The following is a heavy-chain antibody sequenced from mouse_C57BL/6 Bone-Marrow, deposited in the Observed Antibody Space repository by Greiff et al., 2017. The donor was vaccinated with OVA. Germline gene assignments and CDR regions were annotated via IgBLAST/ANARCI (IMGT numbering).Heavy chain of an antibody. J-gene: IGHJ4*01. CDR2: IDPANGNT. CDR1: GFNIKNTY. Sequence: VQLQQSVAELVRPGASVKLSCTASGFNIKNTYMHWVKQRPEQGLEWIGRIDPANGNTKYAPKFQGKATITADTSSNTAYLQLSSRTSEDTVIYYCASDTNHYGSSSLYAMDYWGQGTSVTVSS. V-gene: IGHV14-3*01. D-gene: IGHD1-1*01. CDR3: ASDTNHYGSSSLYAMDY.